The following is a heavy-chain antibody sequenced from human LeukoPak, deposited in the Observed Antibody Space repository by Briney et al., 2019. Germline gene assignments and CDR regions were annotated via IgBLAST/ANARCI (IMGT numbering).Heavy chain of an antibody. Sequence: GESLKISFQGSGYRFTSYWIGWVRPMPGKGLEWKGIIYPGDSDTRYSPSFQCQVTISADKSISTAYLQWSSLKASDTAMYYCARRSGDGFDYWGQGTLVTVSS. J-gene: IGHJ4*02. CDR2: IYPGDSDT. V-gene: IGHV5-51*01. CDR3: ARRSGDGFDY. D-gene: IGHD5-24*01. CDR1: GYRFTSYW.